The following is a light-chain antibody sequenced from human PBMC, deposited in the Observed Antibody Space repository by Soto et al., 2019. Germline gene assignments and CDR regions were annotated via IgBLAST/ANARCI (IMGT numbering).Light chain of an antibody. V-gene: IGKV1-39*01. CDR3: QQSYSTPLT. J-gene: IGKJ4*01. CDR2: AAS. CDR1: QSISSY. Sequence: DIQMTQSPSSLSASVGDRVTITCRASQSISSYLNWYQQKPGKALKLQIYAASNLQSGVSSRFSGSGSGTEFTLTISSLQPEDFATYYCQQSYSTPLTFGGGTKVEI.